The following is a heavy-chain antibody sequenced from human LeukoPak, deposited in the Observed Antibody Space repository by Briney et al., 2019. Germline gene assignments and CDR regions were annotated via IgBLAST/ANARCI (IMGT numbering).Heavy chain of an antibody. CDR1: GGSISSGSYY. D-gene: IGHD3-10*01. CDR2: IYTSGST. CDR3: AREAPPPYYYGSGSYLFDY. Sequence: SQTLSLTCTVSGGSISSGSYYWSWIRQPAGKGLEWIGRIYTSGSTNYNPSLKSRVTISVDTSKNQFSLKLSSVTAADTAVYFCAREAPPPYYYGSGSYLFDYWCQGTLVTVSS. J-gene: IGHJ4*02. V-gene: IGHV4-61*02.